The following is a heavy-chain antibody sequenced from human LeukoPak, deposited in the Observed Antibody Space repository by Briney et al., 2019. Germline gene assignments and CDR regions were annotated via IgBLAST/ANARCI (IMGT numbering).Heavy chain of an antibody. CDR3: ARDHVPGLHVSNIAAAGHYYGMDV. CDR2: IIPILGIA. CDR1: GGTFSSYA. D-gene: IGHD6-13*01. Sequence: GASVKVSCKASGGTFSSYAISWVRQAPGQGREWMGRIIPILGIANYAQKFQGRVTITADKSTSTAYMELSSLRSEDTAVYYCARDHVPGLHVSNIAAAGHYYGMDVWGQGTTVTVSS. J-gene: IGHJ6*02. V-gene: IGHV1-69*04.